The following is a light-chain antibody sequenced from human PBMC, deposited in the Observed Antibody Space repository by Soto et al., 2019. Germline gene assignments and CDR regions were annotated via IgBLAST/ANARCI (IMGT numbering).Light chain of an antibody. V-gene: IGKV3-20*01. CDR1: QSVSSY. Sequence: EIVLTQSPATLSLSPGERATLSCRASQSVSSYLAWYQQKPGQAPRLLIYGASTRHTGIPDRFNGSGSGTDFALTINRLEPEDFAVYFCQQYDGAPLTFGPGTKVDIK. J-gene: IGKJ3*01. CDR2: GAS. CDR3: QQYDGAPLT.